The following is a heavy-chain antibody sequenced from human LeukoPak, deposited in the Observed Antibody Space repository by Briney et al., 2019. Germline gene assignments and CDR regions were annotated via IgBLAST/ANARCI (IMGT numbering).Heavy chain of an antibody. Sequence: GGSLRLSCAASGFTFSSYAMSWVRQAPGKGLEWVSVIYSGGSTYYADSVKGRFAISRDNSKNTLYLQMNSLRAEDTAVYYCARGYSSSWHPVYFDYWGQGTLVTVSS. CDR1: GFTFSSYA. CDR2: IYSGGST. CDR3: ARGYSSSWHPVYFDY. D-gene: IGHD6-13*01. V-gene: IGHV3-53*01. J-gene: IGHJ4*02.